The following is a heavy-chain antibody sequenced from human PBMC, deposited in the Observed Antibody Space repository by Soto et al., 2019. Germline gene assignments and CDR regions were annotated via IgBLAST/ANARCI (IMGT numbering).Heavy chain of an antibody. Sequence: PSETLSLTCAVYGGSFSGYYWSWIRQPPGKGLEWIGEINHSGSTNYNPSLKSRVTISVDTSKNQFSLKLSSVTAADTAVYYCARGRSYNRLGYSSGWLGWGQGTLVTVSS. CDR3: ARGRSYNRLGYSSGWLG. CDR2: INHSGST. CDR1: GGSFSGYY. J-gene: IGHJ4*02. D-gene: IGHD6-19*01. V-gene: IGHV4-34*01.